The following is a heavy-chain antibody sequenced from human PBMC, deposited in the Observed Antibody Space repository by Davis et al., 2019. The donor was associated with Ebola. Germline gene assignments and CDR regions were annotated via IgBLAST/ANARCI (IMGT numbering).Heavy chain of an antibody. CDR3: ARMPTVTADHWYFDL. Sequence: SETLSLTCAVYGGSFSSYYWTWIRQPPGKGLEWIGHIHYSGSTHYNPSLKSRVTTSVDTSKNQFSLNLSSVTAADTAVYYCARMPTVTADHWYFDLWGRGTLVTVSS. CDR2: IHYSGST. D-gene: IGHD4-17*01. V-gene: IGHV4-59*01. CDR1: GGSFSSYY. J-gene: IGHJ2*01.